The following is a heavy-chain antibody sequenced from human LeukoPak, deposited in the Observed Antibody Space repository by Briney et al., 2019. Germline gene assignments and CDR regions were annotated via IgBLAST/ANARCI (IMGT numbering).Heavy chain of an antibody. CDR1: GYTFAGYY. CDR3: ARDPVGAHKFDY. CDR2: INPNSGGA. V-gene: IGHV1-2*04. J-gene: IGHJ4*02. D-gene: IGHD1-26*01. Sequence: ASVKVSCKASGYTFAGYYMHWVRQAPGQGLEWMGWINPNSGGANYAQKFQGWVTMTRDTSISTAYMELSRLRSDDTAVYYCARDPVGAHKFDYWGQGTLVTVSS.